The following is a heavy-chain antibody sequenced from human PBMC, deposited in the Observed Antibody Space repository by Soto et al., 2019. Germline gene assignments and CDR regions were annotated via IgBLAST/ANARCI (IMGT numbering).Heavy chain of an antibody. Sequence: GGSLRLSCAASGFTFSSYAMHWVRQAPGKGLEWVAVISYDGSNKYYADSVKGRFTISRDNSKNTLYLQMNSLRAEDTAVYYCAREKAVTSMYYFYYWGQGPLVTSPQ. D-gene: IGHD4-17*01. J-gene: IGHJ4*02. CDR3: AREKAVTSMYYFYY. V-gene: IGHV3-30-3*01. CDR2: ISYDGSNK. CDR1: GFTFSSYA.